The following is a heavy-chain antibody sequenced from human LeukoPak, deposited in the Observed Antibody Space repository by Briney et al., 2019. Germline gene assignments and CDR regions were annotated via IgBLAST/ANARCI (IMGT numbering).Heavy chain of an antibody. J-gene: IGHJ5*02. CDR3: ARGRLAYDSSGYYYLYNWFDP. Sequence: SETLSLTCAVSGGSINNYYWSWIRQPPGKGLEWIGEINHSGSTNYNPSLKSRVTISVDTSKNQFSLKLSSVTAADTAVYYCARGRLAYDSSGYYYLYNWFDPWGQGTLVTVSS. CDR1: GGSINNYY. CDR2: INHSGST. D-gene: IGHD3-22*01. V-gene: IGHV4-34*01.